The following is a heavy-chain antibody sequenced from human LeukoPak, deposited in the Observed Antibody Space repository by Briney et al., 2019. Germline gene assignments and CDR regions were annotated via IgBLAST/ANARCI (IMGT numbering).Heavy chain of an antibody. CDR1: GYTFTSYY. V-gene: IGHV1-46*01. D-gene: IGHD3-22*01. J-gene: IGHJ4*02. Sequence: ASVKVSCKASGYTFTSYYMHWVRQAPGQGLEWMGIINPSGGSTSYAQKFQGRVTMTRDTSTSTVYMELSSLRSEDTAVYYCARDQGAESGEGDYDSSGYYSYYFDYWGQGTLVTVSS. CDR2: INPSGGST. CDR3: ARDQGAESGEGDYDSSGYYSYYFDY.